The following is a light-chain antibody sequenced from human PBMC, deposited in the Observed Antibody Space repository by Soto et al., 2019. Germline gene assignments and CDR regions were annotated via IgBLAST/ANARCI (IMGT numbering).Light chain of an antibody. CDR2: GAS. J-gene: IGKJ1*01. Sequence: ETAMTQSPATLSLSPGERATLSCRASQSVSSYLAWYQQKPGQAPRLLIYGASTRATGIPARFSGSGSGTDFTLTISSLQSEDFAVYYCQQYNNWPPWTFGQGTRWIS. V-gene: IGKV3-15*01. CDR1: QSVSSY. CDR3: QQYNNWPPWT.